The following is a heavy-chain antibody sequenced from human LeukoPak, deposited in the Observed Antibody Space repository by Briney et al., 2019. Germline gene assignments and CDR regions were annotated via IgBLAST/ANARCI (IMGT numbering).Heavy chain of an antibody. J-gene: IGHJ4*02. CDR2: ISGSGGSR. V-gene: IGHV3-23*01. D-gene: IGHD3-10*01. CDR3: AATMGILLWFGELSPYFDY. CDR1: GFTFSSYG. Sequence: PGGSLRLSCAASGFTFSSYGMSWVRQAPGKGVELVSAISGSGGSRYYADSVKGRFTISRDNSKNTLYLQMNSLRAEDTAVYYCAATMGILLWFGELSPYFDYWGQGTLVTVSS.